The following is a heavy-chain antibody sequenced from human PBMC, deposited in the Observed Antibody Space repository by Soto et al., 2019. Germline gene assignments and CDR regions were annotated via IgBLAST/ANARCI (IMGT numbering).Heavy chain of an antibody. CDR1: GGTVESDRYY. D-gene: IGHD6-13*01. CDR2: IFYTGST. J-gene: IGHJ5*02. V-gene: IGHV4-39*01. CDR3: ARPKTIGAAAGTGWFHP. Sequence: SEARCVRCSVPGGTVESDRYYWGWIRQPPGKGLEWLGSIFYTGSTYYIPSPKGRLMISVDPYKNQFSLKLTSVTAADMAMYYCARPKTIGAAAGTGWFHPWAHGPLLTVS.